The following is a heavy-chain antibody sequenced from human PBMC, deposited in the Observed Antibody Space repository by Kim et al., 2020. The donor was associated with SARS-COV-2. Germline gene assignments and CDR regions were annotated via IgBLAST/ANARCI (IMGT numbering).Heavy chain of an antibody. CDR3: ATSGGWELLHSFDY. Sequence: ASVKVSCKVSGYTLTELSMHWVRQAPGKGLEWMGGFDPEDGETIYAQKFQGRVTMTEDTSTDTAYMELSSLRSEDTAVYYCATSGGWELLHSFDYWGQGTLVTVSS. V-gene: IGHV1-24*01. J-gene: IGHJ4*02. CDR1: GYTLTELS. CDR2: FDPEDGET. D-gene: IGHD1-26*01.